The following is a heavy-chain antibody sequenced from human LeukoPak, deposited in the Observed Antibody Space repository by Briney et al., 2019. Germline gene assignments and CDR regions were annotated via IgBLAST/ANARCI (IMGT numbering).Heavy chain of an antibody. CDR2: IWYDGSND. J-gene: IGHJ6*03. Sequence: GGFLRLSCAASGFTFRNHGMHWVRQAPGKGRERVAVIWYDGSNDNYVDSVKGRFTISRDNSKNTLYLQMNSLRGEDTAVYYCAKDALPNSLLYYYMDVWGKGTTVTVSS. CDR1: GFTFRNHG. V-gene: IGHV3-33*06. CDR3: AKDALPNSLLYYYMDV. D-gene: IGHD2-21*01.